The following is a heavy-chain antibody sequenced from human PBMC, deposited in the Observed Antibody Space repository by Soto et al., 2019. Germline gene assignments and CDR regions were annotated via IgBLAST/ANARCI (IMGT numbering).Heavy chain of an antibody. CDR1: GISLSTTGVG. D-gene: IGHD3-10*01. J-gene: IGHJ4*02. V-gene: IGHV2-5*02. Sequence: QITLKESGPTLVKPTQTLTLTCTVSGISLSTTGVGVAWIRQPPGKALEWLAVIYWADDKEYSPSLKNRLTITKDTSINQVVLMMSNMDRVDTATYYCAHTHYRGVIPNPFDYWGQGTPVTVSS. CDR2: IYWADDK. CDR3: AHTHYRGVIPNPFDY.